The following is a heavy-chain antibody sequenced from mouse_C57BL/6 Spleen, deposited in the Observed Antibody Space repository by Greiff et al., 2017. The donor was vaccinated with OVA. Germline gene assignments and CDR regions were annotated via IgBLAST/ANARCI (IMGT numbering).Heavy chain of an antibody. D-gene: IGHD1-1*02. J-gene: IGHJ1*03. CDR1: GYSITSGYY. Sequence: VQLQQSGPGLVKPSQSLSLTCSVTGYSITSGYYWNWIRQFPGNKLEWMGYISYDGSNNYNPSLKNRISITRDTSKNQFFLKLNSVTTEDTATYYCARGVERYFDVWGTGTTVTVSS. CDR2: ISYDGSN. V-gene: IGHV3-6*01. CDR3: ARGVERYFDV.